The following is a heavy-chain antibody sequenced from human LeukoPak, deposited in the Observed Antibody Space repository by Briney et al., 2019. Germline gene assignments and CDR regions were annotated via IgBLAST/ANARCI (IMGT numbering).Heavy chain of an antibody. CDR3: ARAGNYGDYGHFDY. CDR2: IKQDGSEK. V-gene: IGHV3-7*01. J-gene: IGHJ4*02. Sequence: GGSLRLSCAASGFTFSSYWMSWVRQAPGKGLEWVANIKQDGSEKYYVDSVKGRFTISRDNAKNSLYLQMNSLRAEDTAMYYCARAGNYGDYGHFDYWGQGTLVTVSS. CDR1: GFTFSSYW. D-gene: IGHD4-17*01.